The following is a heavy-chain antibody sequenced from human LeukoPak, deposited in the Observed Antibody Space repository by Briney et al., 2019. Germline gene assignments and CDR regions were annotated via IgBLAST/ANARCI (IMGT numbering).Heavy chain of an antibody. V-gene: IGHV3-21*01. Sequence: PGGSLRLSCAASGFIFSSYSMNWVRQAPGKGLEWVSSISSSSSYIYYADSVKGRFTISRDNAKNSLYLQMNSLRAEDTAVYYCARALLRVAGTEAPFDYWGQGTLVTVSS. CDR2: ISSSSSYI. J-gene: IGHJ4*02. CDR1: GFIFSSYS. CDR3: ARALLRVAGTEAPFDY. D-gene: IGHD6-19*01.